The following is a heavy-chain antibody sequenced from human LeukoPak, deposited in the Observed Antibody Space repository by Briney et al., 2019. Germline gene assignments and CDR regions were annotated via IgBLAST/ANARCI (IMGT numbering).Heavy chain of an antibody. V-gene: IGHV4-59*11. D-gene: IGHD3-3*01. J-gene: IGHJ5*02. CDR1: GDSINTDHY. Sequence: PSETLSLTCTVSGDSINTDHYWRLIRQTPGEGLGGIGYIYSRGTPHYNPSLKSRVTISVDTSKNQFSLKLSSVTAADTAVYYCARRSYFSFGVVIRWFDPWGQGTLVTVSS. CDR3: ARRSYFSFGVVIRWFDP. CDR2: IYSRGTP.